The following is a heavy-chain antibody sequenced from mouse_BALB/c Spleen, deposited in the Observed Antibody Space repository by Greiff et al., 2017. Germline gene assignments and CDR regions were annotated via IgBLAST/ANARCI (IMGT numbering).Heavy chain of an antibody. CDR3: ARGYGNYWYFDV. CDR1: GFTFSSYG. D-gene: IGHD2-1*01. V-gene: IGHV5-6-3*01. CDR2: INSNGGST. J-gene: IGHJ1*01. Sequence: EVQLQESGGGLVQPGGSLKLSCAASGFTFSSYGMSWVRQTPDKRLELVATINSNGGSTYYPDSVKGRFTISRDNAKNTLYLQMSSLKSEDTAMYYCARGYGNYWYFDVWGAGTTVTVSS.